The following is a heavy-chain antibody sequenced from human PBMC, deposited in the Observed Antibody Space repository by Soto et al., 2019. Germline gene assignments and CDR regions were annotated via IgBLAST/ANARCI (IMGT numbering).Heavy chain of an antibody. Sequence: QVQLVESGGGVVQPGRSLRLSCAASGFTFSSYAMHWVRQAPGKGLEWVAVISYDGSNKYYADSVKGRFTISRDNSKNTLYLQMNSLRAEDTAVYYCGRENVVVTATHYYYYGMDVWGQGTTVTVSS. V-gene: IGHV3-30-3*01. CDR1: GFTFSSYA. CDR2: ISYDGSNK. CDR3: GRENVVVTATHYYYYGMDV. J-gene: IGHJ6*02. D-gene: IGHD2-21*02.